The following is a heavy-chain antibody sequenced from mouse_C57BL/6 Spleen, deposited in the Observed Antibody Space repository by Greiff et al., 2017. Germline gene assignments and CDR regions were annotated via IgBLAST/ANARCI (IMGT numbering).Heavy chain of an antibody. Sequence: VQLQQSGAELVKPGASVKLSCKASGYTFTSYWMHWVKQRPGQGLEWIGMIHPNSGSTNYNEKFKSKATLTVDKSSSTAYMQLSSLTSEDSAVYYCARIPSTVVARGFAYWGQGTLVTVSA. CDR2: IHPNSGST. D-gene: IGHD1-1*01. CDR1: GYTFTSYW. V-gene: IGHV1-64*01. CDR3: ARIPSTVVARGFAY. J-gene: IGHJ3*01.